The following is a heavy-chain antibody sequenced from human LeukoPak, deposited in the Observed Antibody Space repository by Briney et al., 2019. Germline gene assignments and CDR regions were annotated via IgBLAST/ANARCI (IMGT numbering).Heavy chain of an antibody. J-gene: IGHJ5*02. D-gene: IGHD6-19*01. V-gene: IGHV4-59*12. CDR3: ARDSQFMYSSGSFSYWFDP. CDR2: IYYSGST. Sequence: SETLSLTCTVSGGSISSYYWSWIRQPPGKGLEWIGYIYYSGSTNYNPSLKSRVTMSVDTSKNQFSLKLSSVTAADTAVYYCARDSQFMYSSGSFSYWFDPWGQGTLVTVSS. CDR1: GGSISSYY.